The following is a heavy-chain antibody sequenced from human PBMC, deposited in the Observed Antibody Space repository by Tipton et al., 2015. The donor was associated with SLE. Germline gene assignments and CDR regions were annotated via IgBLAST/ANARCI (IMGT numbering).Heavy chain of an antibody. V-gene: IGHV3-7*03. D-gene: IGHD1-7*01. CDR1: GFTFSSYW. CDR3: ARGEGTGTDGGIY. CDR2: IKQGGSEK. J-gene: IGHJ4*02. Sequence: SLRLSCEASGFTFSSYWMSWVRQAPGKGLEWVANIKQGGSEKYYVDSVKGRFTISRDNAKNSLYLQMNSLRAEDTAVYYCARGEGTGTDGGIYWGQGTLVTVSS.